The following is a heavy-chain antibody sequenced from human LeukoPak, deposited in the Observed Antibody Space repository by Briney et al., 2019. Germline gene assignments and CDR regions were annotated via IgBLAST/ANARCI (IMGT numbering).Heavy chain of an antibody. Sequence: PSETLSLTCAVYGGSFSGYYWSWIRQPPGKGLEWIGEINHSGSTNYNPSLKSRVTISVDTSKNQLSLKLSSVTAADTAVYYCARGGVVVVPAAIVSWFDPWGQGTLVTVSS. D-gene: IGHD2-2*02. CDR1: GGSFSGYY. J-gene: IGHJ5*02. V-gene: IGHV4-34*01. CDR2: INHSGST. CDR3: ARGGVVVVPAAIVSWFDP.